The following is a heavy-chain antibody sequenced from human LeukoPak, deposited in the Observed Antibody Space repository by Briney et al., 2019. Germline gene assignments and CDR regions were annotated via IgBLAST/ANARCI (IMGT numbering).Heavy chain of an antibody. CDR3: ARGPVAPVSANNDY. CDR1: GGSFSGYY. V-gene: IGHV4-34*01. CDR2: INHSGST. J-gene: IGHJ4*02. D-gene: IGHD4-23*01. Sequence: SETLSLTCAVYGGSFSGYYWSWIRQPPGKGLEWIGEINHSGSTNYNPSLKSRVTISVDTSKNLFSLKLSSVTAADTAVYYCARGPVAPVSANNDYWGQGTLVTVSS.